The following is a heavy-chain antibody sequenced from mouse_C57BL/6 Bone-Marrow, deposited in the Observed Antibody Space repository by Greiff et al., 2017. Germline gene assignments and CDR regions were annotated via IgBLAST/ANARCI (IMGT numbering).Heavy chain of an antibody. CDR2: IDPSDSYT. Sequence: QVQLQQSGAELVKPGASVKLSCKASGYTFTSYWMQWVKQRPGQGLEWIGEIDPSDSYTNYNQKFKGKAPLTVDTSSSTAYMQLSSLTSEDSAVYYCARGYYYGSSFDYWGKGTTLTVSS. CDR1: GYTFTSYW. CDR3: ARGYYYGSSFDY. J-gene: IGHJ2*01. D-gene: IGHD1-1*01. V-gene: IGHV1-50*01.